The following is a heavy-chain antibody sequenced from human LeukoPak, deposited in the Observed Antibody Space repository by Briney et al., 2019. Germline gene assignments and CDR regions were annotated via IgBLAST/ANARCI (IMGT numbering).Heavy chain of an antibody. J-gene: IGHJ4*02. CDR3: ARAHTSSWYMDY. V-gene: IGHV4-59*01. CDR2: IYYSGST. CDR1: GVSISIYY. D-gene: IGHD6-13*01. Sequence: PSETLSLTCTVSGVSISIYYWSWIRQPPGKGLEWIGYIYYSGSTNYNPSLKSRVTISVDTSENQLSLKPSSVTAADTALYYCARAHTSSWYMDYWGQGTLVTVSS.